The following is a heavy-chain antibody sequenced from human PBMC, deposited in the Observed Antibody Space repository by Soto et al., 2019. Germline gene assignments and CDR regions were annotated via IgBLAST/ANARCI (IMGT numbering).Heavy chain of an antibody. CDR1: GDSVSNFY. CDR2: ISNSGST. Sequence: SETLSLTCDVSGDSVSNFYWTWIRQSPGKGLESIGYISNSGSTTYNPSLESRVAISLDTSKNQFSLRLSSVTAADTAIYYCARVRNAYAGLDYWGQRILVTVSS. D-gene: IGHD2-2*01. CDR3: ARVRNAYAGLDY. J-gene: IGHJ4*02. V-gene: IGHV4-59*08.